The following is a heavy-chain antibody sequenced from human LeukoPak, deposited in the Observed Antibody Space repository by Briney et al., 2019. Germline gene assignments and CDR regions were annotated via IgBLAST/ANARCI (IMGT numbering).Heavy chain of an antibody. D-gene: IGHD6-6*01. CDR1: GGTFSSYA. CDR3: ARSIAARPEDWFDP. CDR2: IIPIFGTA. Sequence: SVKVSCKASGGTFSSYAISWVRQAPGQGLEWMGRIIPIFGTANYAQKFQGRVTITTDESTSTAYMELSSLRSEDTAVYYCARSIAARPEDWFDPWGQGTLDTVSS. V-gene: IGHV1-69*05. J-gene: IGHJ5*02.